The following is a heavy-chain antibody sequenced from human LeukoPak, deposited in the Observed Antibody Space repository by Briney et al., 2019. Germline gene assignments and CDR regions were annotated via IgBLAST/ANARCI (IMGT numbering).Heavy chain of an antibody. CDR3: ARWLRQGDY. V-gene: IGHV3-30*14. J-gene: IGHJ4*02. D-gene: IGHD6-19*01. Sequence: PAETLSLTFYRSEFVFRGNSIHRGRHPTGKRLEWVAVISYDGSNKYYADSVKGRFTISRDNSKNTLYLQMNSLRAEDTAVYYCARWLRQGDYWGQGTLVTVSS. CDR1: EFVFRGNS. CDR2: ISYDGSNK.